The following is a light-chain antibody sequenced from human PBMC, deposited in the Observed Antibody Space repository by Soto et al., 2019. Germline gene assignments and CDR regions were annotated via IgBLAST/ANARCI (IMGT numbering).Light chain of an antibody. Sequence: EIVLTQSPGTLSLSPGERATLSCRASQSVSSSYLAWYQQKLGQAPRLLIYGASSRATGIPDRFSGSGSGTDFTLTVSRLEPEDFAVYYCQQYDSSPTFGQGTRLEIK. CDR3: QQYDSSPT. CDR1: QSVSSSY. J-gene: IGKJ5*01. V-gene: IGKV3-20*01. CDR2: GAS.